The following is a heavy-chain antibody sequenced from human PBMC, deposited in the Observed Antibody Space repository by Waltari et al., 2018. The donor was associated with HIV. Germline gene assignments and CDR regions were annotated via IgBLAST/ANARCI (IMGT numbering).Heavy chain of an antibody. J-gene: IGHJ4*02. CDR1: GPDFGSDG. CDR3: ARDSSQVHWFGESLAL. Sequence: QVQLVESGGGVVQPGDVLRLSCAASGPDFGSDGLHWVRQAPGKGRELLAAISYDGRKKYYGESWRGRLTISRDNSKKTLYLQMNTLRPEDTAIYFCARDSSQVHWFGESLALWGQGTLVIVSS. V-gene: IGHV3-33*05. D-gene: IGHD3-10*01. CDR2: ISYDGRKK.